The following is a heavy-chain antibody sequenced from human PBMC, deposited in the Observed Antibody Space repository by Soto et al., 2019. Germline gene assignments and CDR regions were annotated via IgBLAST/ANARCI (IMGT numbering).Heavy chain of an antibody. J-gene: IGHJ4*02. Sequence: WESLKISCKGSGYNFAGYWIAWVRQMPGKVLELMGIIYPSDSDTRYRPSFQGQVTISADKSISSAYLQWSSLRASDTAMYYCARGGVSTRTFDYWGQGXPVTVYS. V-gene: IGHV5-51*01. CDR3: ARGGVSTRTFDY. CDR2: IYPSDSDT. CDR1: GYNFAGYW. D-gene: IGHD3-3*01.